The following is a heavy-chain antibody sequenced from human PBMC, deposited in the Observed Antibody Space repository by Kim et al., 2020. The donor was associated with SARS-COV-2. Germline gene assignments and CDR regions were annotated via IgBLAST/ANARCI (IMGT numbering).Heavy chain of an antibody. J-gene: IGHJ4*02. V-gene: IGHV7-4-1*02. Sequence: ASVKVSCKASGYSFIGHSINWLRQAPGQGLEWMGWINTRTGNPTYAQGFTGRFVFSLDTSVSTAYLQISSLETDDTAVYYCARDESSIRFDYWGQGTLVTVSS. D-gene: IGHD2-2*02. CDR1: GYSFIGHS. CDR2: INTRTGNP. CDR3: ARDESSIRFDY.